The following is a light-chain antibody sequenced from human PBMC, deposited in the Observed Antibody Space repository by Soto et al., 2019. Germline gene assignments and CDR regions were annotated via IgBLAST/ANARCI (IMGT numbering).Light chain of an antibody. CDR1: QVIATH. J-gene: IGKJ4*01. Sequence: QLTQSPSSLSASVGDRVTITCRASQVIATHVAWYQQKPGQAPNLLIYAASTLQSGVPSRFSGGGSGTDFTLTISSLQPEDFATYYWQQFSSYPLTFGGGTKVEI. CDR3: QQFSSYPLT. V-gene: IGKV1-9*01. CDR2: AAS.